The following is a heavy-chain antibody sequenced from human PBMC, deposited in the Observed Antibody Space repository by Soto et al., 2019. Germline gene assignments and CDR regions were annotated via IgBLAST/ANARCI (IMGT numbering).Heavy chain of an antibody. J-gene: IGHJ4*02. D-gene: IGHD3-10*01. V-gene: IGHV3-23*01. CDR1: GFTFSSYA. Sequence: EVPLLESGGGLVQPGGSLRLSCAVSGFTFSSYAMSWVRQGPGKGLEWVSAISGSGGSTYYADSVKGRFTISRDNTKNRLYLQMDSLRADDTAVYYCAKDVVRGVKSYFDCWGQESLVNVSS. CDR3: AKDVVRGVKSYFDC. CDR2: ISGSGGST.